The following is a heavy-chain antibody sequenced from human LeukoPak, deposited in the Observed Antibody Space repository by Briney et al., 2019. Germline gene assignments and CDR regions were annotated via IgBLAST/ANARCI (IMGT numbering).Heavy chain of an antibody. V-gene: IGHV4-34*01. CDR2: INHSGST. CDR1: GGSFIGYY. CDR3: ARNTLISKLNLFDP. Sequence: SETLSLTCAVYGGSFIGYYWSWIRQPPGKGLEWIGEINHSGSTNYNPSLKSRVTISVDTSKNQFSLKLSSVTAADTAVHYCARNTLISKLNLFDPWGQGTLVTVSS. J-gene: IGHJ5*02.